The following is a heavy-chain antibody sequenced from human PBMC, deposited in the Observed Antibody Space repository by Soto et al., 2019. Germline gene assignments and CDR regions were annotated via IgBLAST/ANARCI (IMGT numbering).Heavy chain of an antibody. CDR1: GYTLTELS. D-gene: IGHD3-22*01. Sequence: GASVKVSCKVSGYTLTELSMHWVRQAPGKGLEWMGGFDPEDGETIYAQKFQGRVTMTEDTSTDTAYMELSSLRSEDTAVYYCATVKFQTYYYDSSGATDAFDIWGQGTMVTVSS. CDR2: FDPEDGET. J-gene: IGHJ3*02. V-gene: IGHV1-24*01. CDR3: ATVKFQTYYYDSSGATDAFDI.